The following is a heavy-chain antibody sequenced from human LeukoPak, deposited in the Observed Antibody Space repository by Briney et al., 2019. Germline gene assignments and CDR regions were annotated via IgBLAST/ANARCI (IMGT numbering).Heavy chain of an antibody. Sequence: PGGSLRLSCAASGFIFSNYWMHWVRQAPGKGLVWVSRVNNDGSSTTYADSVKGRFTISRDNAKNTLYLQMNSLRAEDTAVYYCARDLNSGSYYYMDVWGKGTTVTVFS. D-gene: IGHD1-26*01. CDR3: ARDLNSGSYYYMDV. V-gene: IGHV3-74*03. CDR1: GFIFSNYW. J-gene: IGHJ6*03. CDR2: VNNDGSST.